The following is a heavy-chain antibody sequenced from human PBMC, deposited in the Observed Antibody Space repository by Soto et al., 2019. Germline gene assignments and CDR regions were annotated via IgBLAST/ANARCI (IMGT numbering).Heavy chain of an antibody. CDR2: ISSSSSYI. Sequence: GGSLRLSCAASGFTFSSYSMNWVRQAPGKGLEWVSSISSSSSYIYYADSVKGRFTISRDNAKNSLYLQMNSLRAEDTAVYYCARDGPTLYGMDVWGQGTTVTV. V-gene: IGHV3-21*01. CDR1: GFTFSSYS. J-gene: IGHJ6*02. CDR3: ARDGPTLYGMDV.